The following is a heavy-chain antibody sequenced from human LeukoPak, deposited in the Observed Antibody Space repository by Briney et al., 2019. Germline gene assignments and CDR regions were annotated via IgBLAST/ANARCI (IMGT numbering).Heavy chain of an antibody. CDR2: INSDGSST. D-gene: IGHD2-15*01. V-gene: IGHV3-74*01. CDR1: GFTFSSYW. J-gene: IGHJ5*02. CDR3: ARGPDIVVVVAPTQNWFDP. Sequence: GGSLRLSCAASGFTFSSYWMHWVRQAPGKGLVWVSRINSDGSSTSYADSVKGRFTISRDNAKNTLYLQMNSLRAEDTAVYYCARGPDIVVVVAPTQNWFDPWGQGTLVTVSS.